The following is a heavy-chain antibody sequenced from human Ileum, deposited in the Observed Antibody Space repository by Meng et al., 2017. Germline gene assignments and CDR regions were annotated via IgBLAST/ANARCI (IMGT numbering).Heavy chain of an antibody. D-gene: IGHD2-2*01. V-gene: IGHV4-4*03. CDR3: ARVVGGPASMSGWFDP. CDR2: IYHSGSP. CDR1: GGAISSSNC. J-gene: IGHJ5*01. Sequence: VLLEASGPGLVKPPGPRSLPFAVSGGAISSSNCGTWVRQAPGKGLEWIGEIYHSGSPNYNPSLKSRVTISVDKSQNQFSLKLNSVTAADTAVYYCARVVGGPASMSGWFDPWGQGTLVTVSS.